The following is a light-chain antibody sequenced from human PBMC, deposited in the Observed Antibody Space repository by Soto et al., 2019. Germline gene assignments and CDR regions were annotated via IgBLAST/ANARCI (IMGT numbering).Light chain of an antibody. Sequence: EIVLTQSPGTLSLSPGEGAALSCRASQSLSSNSLAWYQHKPGQAPRLLIHRIYIRAAGIPDRFTGSASGTDFTLTISRLEPEDFAVYYCQQYDNFPQTFGQGTKVDIK. CDR2: RIY. CDR3: QQYDNFPQT. V-gene: IGKV3-20*01. J-gene: IGKJ1*01. CDR1: QSLSSNS.